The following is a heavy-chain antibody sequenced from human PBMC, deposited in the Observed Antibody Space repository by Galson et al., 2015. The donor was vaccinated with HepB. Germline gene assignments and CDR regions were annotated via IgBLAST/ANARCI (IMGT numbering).Heavy chain of an antibody. CDR3: ARDRAGYCSSTSCYTNGMDV. CDR1: GFTFSDYY. V-gene: IGHV3-11*01. D-gene: IGHD2-2*02. CDR2: ISSSGSTI. J-gene: IGHJ6*02. Sequence: SLRLSCAASGFTFSDYYMSWIRQAPGKGLEWVSYISSSGSTIYYADSVKGRFTISRDNAKNSLYLQMNSLRAEDTAVYYCARDRAGYCSSTSCYTNGMDVWGQGTTVTVSS.